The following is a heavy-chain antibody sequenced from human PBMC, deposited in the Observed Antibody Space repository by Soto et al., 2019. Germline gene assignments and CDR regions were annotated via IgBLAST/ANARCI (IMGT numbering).Heavy chain of an antibody. V-gene: IGHV1-69*04. Sequence: SVKVSCTAPGGTFSTDIISWVRQAPGQGLEWMGRIIPIPDITNYAQKFQGRVTITADRSTSTAYMELTSLKSEDTAVYYCARDRITTRGDAFDLWGQGTLVTVSS. CDR3: ARDRITTRGDAFDL. CDR2: IIPIPDIT. J-gene: IGHJ3*01. CDR1: GGTFSTDI. D-gene: IGHD3-3*01.